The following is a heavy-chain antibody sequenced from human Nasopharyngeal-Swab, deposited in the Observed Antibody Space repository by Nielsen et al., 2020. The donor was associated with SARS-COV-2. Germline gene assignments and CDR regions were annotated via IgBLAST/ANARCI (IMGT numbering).Heavy chain of an antibody. Sequence: RQAPGKGLEWIGEINHTGSTNYNPSLKSRVTTSVDTSKDQFSLKLSSVTAADTAVYYCARGPGEVGTTYYYYYGMDVWGQGTTVTVSS. CDR2: INHTGST. D-gene: IGHD1-1*01. V-gene: IGHV4-34*01. J-gene: IGHJ6*02. CDR3: ARGPGEVGTTYYYYYGMDV.